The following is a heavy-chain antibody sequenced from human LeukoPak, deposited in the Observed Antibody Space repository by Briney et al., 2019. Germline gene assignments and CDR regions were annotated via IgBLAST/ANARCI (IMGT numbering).Heavy chain of an antibody. J-gene: IGHJ4*02. D-gene: IGHD5-12*01. CDR1: GFTFSSYW. Sequence: PGGSLRLSCAASGFTFSSYWMHWVRQALGKGLVWVSRINSDGSSTSYADSVKGRFTISRDNAKNTLYLQMNSLRAEDTAVYYCARASSGYDLFDYWGQGTLVTVSS. CDR3: ARASSGYDLFDY. V-gene: IGHV3-74*01. CDR2: INSDGSST.